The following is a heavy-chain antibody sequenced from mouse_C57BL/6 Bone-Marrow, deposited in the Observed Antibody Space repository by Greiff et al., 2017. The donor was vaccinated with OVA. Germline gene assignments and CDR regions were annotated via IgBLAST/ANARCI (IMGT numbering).Heavy chain of an antibody. CDR2: ISSGGSYT. D-gene: IGHD2-12*01. J-gene: IGHJ2*01. CDR3: APYDLDY. V-gene: IGHV5-6*01. Sequence: EVKLLESGGDLVKPGGSLKLSCAASGFTFSSYGMSWVRQTPDKRLEWVATISSGGSYTYYPDSVKGRFTISRDNAKNTLYLQMSSLKSEDTAMYYCAPYDLDYWGQGTTLTVSS. CDR1: GFTFSSYG.